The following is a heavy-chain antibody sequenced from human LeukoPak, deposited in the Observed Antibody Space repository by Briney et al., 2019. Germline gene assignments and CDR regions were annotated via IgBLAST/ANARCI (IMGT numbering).Heavy chain of an antibody. J-gene: IGHJ4*02. CDR3: ARASAQWLVHFDY. D-gene: IGHD6-19*01. CDR1: GGSISSYY. Sequence: PSETLSLTCTVSGGSISSYYWSWIRQPPGKGLEWIGYIYYSGSTNYNPSLKSRVTISVDTSKNQFSLKLSSVTAADTAVYHCARASAQWLVHFDYWGQGTLVTVSS. CDR2: IYYSGST. V-gene: IGHV4-59*01.